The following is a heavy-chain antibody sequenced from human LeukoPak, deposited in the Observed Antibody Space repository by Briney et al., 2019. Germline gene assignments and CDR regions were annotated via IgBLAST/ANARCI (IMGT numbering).Heavy chain of an antibody. Sequence: GASVKLSCKASGGTFSSYAISWVRQAPGQGLEWMGGIITIFGTANYAQKFQGRVTITADESTSTDYMELSSLRSEDTAVYYCARQATGSVTMVRGEFDYWGQGTLVTVSS. CDR3: ARQATGSVTMVRGEFDY. J-gene: IGHJ4*02. V-gene: IGHV1-69*13. D-gene: IGHD3-10*01. CDR1: GGTFSSYA. CDR2: IITIFGTA.